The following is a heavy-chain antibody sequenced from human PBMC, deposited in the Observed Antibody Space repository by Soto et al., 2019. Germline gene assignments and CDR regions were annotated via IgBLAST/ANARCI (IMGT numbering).Heavy chain of an antibody. Sequence: XSVKVSCKASGYAFTSYGIIWVRQAPGQGLEWMGWISAYNGNTNYAQKLQGRVTMTTDTSTSTAYMELRSLRSDDTAVYYCARDPRRSGSYIPNYYYYYGMDVWGQGTTVTVSS. CDR3: ARDPRRSGSYIPNYYYYYGMDV. CDR2: ISAYNGNT. V-gene: IGHV1-18*01. D-gene: IGHD3-10*01. CDR1: GYAFTSYG. J-gene: IGHJ6*02.